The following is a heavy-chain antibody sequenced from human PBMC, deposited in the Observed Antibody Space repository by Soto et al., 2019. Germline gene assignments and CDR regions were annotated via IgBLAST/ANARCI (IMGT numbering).Heavy chain of an antibody. CDR2: IYYSGST. J-gene: IGHJ4*02. V-gene: IGHV4-59*08. CDR3: ARTAMVRGVIVFDY. D-gene: IGHD3-10*01. Sequence: SETLSLTCTVSGGSISSYYWSWIRQPPGKGLEWIGYIYYSGSTNYNPSLKSRVTISVDTSKNQFSLKLSSVTAADTAVYYCARTAMVRGVIVFDYWGQGTLVTVSS. CDR1: GGSISSYY.